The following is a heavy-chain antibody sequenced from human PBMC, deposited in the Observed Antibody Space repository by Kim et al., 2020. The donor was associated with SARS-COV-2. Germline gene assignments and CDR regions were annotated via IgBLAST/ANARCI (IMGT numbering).Heavy chain of an antibody. V-gene: IGHV1-69*04. CDR3: ARGGTMIVSLDY. CDR2: IIPILGIA. CDR1: GGTFSSYA. D-gene: IGHD3-22*01. Sequence: SVKVSCKASGGTFSSYAISWVRQAPGQGLEWMGRIIPILGIANYAQKFQGRVTITADKSTSTAYMELSSLRSEDTAVYYCARGGTMIVSLDYWGQGTLVTVSS. J-gene: IGHJ4*02.